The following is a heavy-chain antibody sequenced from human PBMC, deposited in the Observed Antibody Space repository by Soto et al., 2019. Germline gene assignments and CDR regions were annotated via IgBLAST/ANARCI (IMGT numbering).Heavy chain of an antibody. D-gene: IGHD2-8*01. Sequence: SETLSLTCTVSGASISSRDYYWGWIRQTPGKGLEWIGNIDYNGVTYYNPSLKSRVTVSKDASKNQFSLKVASVTAADTAIYYCGRVMIGTSRHTDSDYWGQGTQVTVSS. CDR3: GRVMIGTSRHTDSDY. CDR2: IDYNGVT. J-gene: IGHJ4*02. V-gene: IGHV4-39*01. CDR1: GASISSRDYY.